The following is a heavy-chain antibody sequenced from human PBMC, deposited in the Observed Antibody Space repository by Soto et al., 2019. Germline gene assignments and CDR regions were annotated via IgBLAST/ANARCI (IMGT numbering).Heavy chain of an antibody. CDR2: IHHSGNS. D-gene: IGHD1-26*01. CDR1: GASISSTSSGDW. V-gene: IGHV4-4*02. J-gene: IGHJ4*02. Sequence: QVQLQESGPGLVKPSGTLSLTCTVSGASISSTSSGDWWSWVRQPPGKGLEWIEEIHHSGNSNYNPSLKSRVTMSVDKSKNQFSLRLSSVTAADTAVYYCAKMVGTTLVDYWGQGTLVTVSS. CDR3: AKMVGTTLVDY.